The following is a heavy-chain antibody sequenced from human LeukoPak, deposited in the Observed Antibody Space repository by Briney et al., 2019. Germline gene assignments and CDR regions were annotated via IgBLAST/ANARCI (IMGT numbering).Heavy chain of an antibody. J-gene: IGHJ5*02. V-gene: IGHV1-69*05. Sequence: SVKVSCKASGGTFSSYAISWVRQAPGQGLEWMGGIIPIFGTANYAQKFQGRVTITTDESTSTAYMELSSLRSEDTAVYYCARAVLEYYYDSSGYSNWFDPWGQGTLVTVSS. CDR1: GGTFSSYA. D-gene: IGHD3-22*01. CDR2: IIPIFGTA. CDR3: ARAVLEYYYDSSGYSNWFDP.